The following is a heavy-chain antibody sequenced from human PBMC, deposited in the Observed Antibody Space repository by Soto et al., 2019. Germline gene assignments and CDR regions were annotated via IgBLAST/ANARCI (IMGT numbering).Heavy chain of an antibody. CDR3: ARVSTLGYCSGGSCYRIDS. CDR2: IYYSGNT. D-gene: IGHD2-15*01. Sequence: SETLSLTCTVSGGSINSGGYYWSWIRQHPWKGLEWIGCIYYSGNTYYNPSLKSRVTISVDTSMNQFSLKLSSVTAADTAVYYCARVSTLGYCSGGSCYRIDSWGQGXLVTVYS. V-gene: IGHV4-31*03. J-gene: IGHJ4*02. CDR1: GGSINSGGYY.